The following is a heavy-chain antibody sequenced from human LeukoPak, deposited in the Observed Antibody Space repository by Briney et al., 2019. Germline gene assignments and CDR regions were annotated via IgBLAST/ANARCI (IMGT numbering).Heavy chain of an antibody. CDR3: AGEVGTTAAYFDF. D-gene: IGHD1-26*01. CDR2: IYSGGST. CDR1: GFTVSSNY. J-gene: IGHJ4*02. V-gene: IGHV3-66*01. Sequence: AGRSLRLSCAASGFTVSSNYMSWVRQAPGKGLEWVSVIYSGGSTYYADSVKGRFTISRDNSKNTLYLQMNSLRAEDTAVYYCAGEVGTTAAYFDFWGQGSLVTVSS.